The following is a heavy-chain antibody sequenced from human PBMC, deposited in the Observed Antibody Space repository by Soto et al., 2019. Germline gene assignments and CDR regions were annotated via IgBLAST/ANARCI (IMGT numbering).Heavy chain of an antibody. CDR2: IVPMFGSL. D-gene: IGHD2-2*01. Sequence: QVQLVQSGTEVRKPGSSVKVSCKASEDSFSSYPVSWVRQAPGQGFEWMGEIVPMFGSLKSAQKFQDRLAISADKSTTTVYLELSSLRSEDTAVYYCASINNGQSYHNATDFWGQGTTVIVS. V-gene: IGHV1-69*06. J-gene: IGHJ6*02. CDR3: ASINNGQSYHNATDF. CDR1: EDSFSSYP.